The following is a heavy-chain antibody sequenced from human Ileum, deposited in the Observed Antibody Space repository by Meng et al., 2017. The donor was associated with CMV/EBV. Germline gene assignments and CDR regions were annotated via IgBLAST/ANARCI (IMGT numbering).Heavy chain of an antibody. CDR1: GDSISSSRHF. D-gene: IGHD2-2*01. Sequence: QLQESGPGLVKPSETLSLTCTVSGDSISSSRHFWGWIRQAPGKGLEWIATIHYTETTHYNPSLKSRITISVDTSKNQISLKVNSVTAADTAMYYCAADISTAWFYYWGQGTLVTVSS. CDR3: AADISTAWFYY. V-gene: IGHV4-39*07. J-gene: IGHJ4*02. CDR2: IHYTETT.